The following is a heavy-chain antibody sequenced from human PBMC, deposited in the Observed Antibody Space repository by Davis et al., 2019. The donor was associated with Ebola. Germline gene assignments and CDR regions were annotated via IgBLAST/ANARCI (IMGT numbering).Heavy chain of an antibody. CDR2: INHSGST. CDR3: ARDIGLELRRPHHYGLDV. V-gene: IGHV4-34*01. Sequence: SETLSLTCAVYAAPFSGYYWRWIRQPPGQGLEWIGEINHSGSTNYNTSLTSRVTISVDTSKNQFSLKLSSVTTPDTAVYYCARDIGLELRRPHHYGLDVWGTGTTVTVSS. D-gene: IGHD1-26*01. J-gene: IGHJ6*04. CDR1: AAPFSGYY.